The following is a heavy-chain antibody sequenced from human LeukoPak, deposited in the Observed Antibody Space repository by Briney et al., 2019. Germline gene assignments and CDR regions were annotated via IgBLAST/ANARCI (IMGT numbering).Heavy chain of an antibody. V-gene: IGHV3-30*04. CDR1: GFTFSSYA. CDR3: AKDRCSNGIGCYYYYMDV. Sequence: GGSLRLSCAASGFTFSSYAMHWVRQAPGKGLEWVAVISYDGSNKYYADSVKGRFTISRDSSKNILYLQMNSLRAEDTAVYYCAKDRCSNGIGCYYYYMDVWGKGTTVTISS. J-gene: IGHJ6*03. D-gene: IGHD2-8*01. CDR2: ISYDGSNK.